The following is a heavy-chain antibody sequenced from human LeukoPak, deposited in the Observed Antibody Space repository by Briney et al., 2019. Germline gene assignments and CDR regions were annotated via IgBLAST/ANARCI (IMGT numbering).Heavy chain of an antibody. D-gene: IGHD2-2*01. Sequence: SETLSLTCTVSGGSISSYYWSWIRQPPGKGLEWIGYIYYSGSTNYNPSLKSRVTIPVDTSKYQFSLKLSSVTAADTAVYYCARADCSSTSCYFPGAFDIWGQGTMVTVSS. CDR2: IYYSGST. CDR3: ARADCSSTSCYFPGAFDI. CDR1: GGSISSYY. J-gene: IGHJ3*02. V-gene: IGHV4-59*01.